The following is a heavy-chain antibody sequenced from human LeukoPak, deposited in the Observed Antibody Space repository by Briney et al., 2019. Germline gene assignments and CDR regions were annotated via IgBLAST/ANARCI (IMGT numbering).Heavy chain of an antibody. CDR1: GGTFSSYA. Sequence: GASVKVSCKASGGTFSSYALSWVRQAPGQGLEWMGTIIPIVGIANYAQKFQGRVTITADKSTSTAYMELSSLRSEDTAVSYCARDGEMATIYFDYWGQGTLVTVSS. CDR2: IIPIVGIA. CDR3: ARDGEMATIYFDY. V-gene: IGHV1-69*04. J-gene: IGHJ4*02. D-gene: IGHD5-24*01.